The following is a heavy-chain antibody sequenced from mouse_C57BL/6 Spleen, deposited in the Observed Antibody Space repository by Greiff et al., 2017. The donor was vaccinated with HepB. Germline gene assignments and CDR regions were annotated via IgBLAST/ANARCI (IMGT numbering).Heavy chain of an antibody. CDR2: IDPSDSYT. D-gene: IGHD3-2*02. J-gene: IGHJ2*01. CDR1: GYTFTSYW. CDR3: ARGAQALDFDY. Sequence: VQLQQPGAELVMPGASVKLSCKASGYTFTSYWMHWVKQRPGQGLEWIGEIDPSDSYTNYNQKFKGKSTLTVDKSSSTAYMQLSSLTSEDSAVYYCARGAQALDFDYWGQGTTLTVSS. V-gene: IGHV1-69*01.